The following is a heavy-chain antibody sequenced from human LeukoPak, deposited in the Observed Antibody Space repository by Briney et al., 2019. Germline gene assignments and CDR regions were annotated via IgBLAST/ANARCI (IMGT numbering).Heavy chain of an antibody. CDR2: IYYSGST. CDR1: GGSISSYY. D-gene: IGHD4-17*01. V-gene: IGHV4-59*01. J-gene: IGHJ4*02. Sequence: SETLSHTCTVSGGSISSYYWSWIRQPPGKGLEWIGYIYYSGSTNYNPSLKSRVTISVDTSKNQFSLKLSSVTAADTAVNYCAKGYGEGDFDYWGQGTLVTVSS. CDR3: AKGYGEGDFDY.